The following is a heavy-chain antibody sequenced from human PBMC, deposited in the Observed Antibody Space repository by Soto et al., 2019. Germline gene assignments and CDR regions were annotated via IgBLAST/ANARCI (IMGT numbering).Heavy chain of an antibody. D-gene: IGHD2-15*01. CDR3: ARVSYCSGGSCYRTGDYSSMDV. CDR2: IKHRRST. Sequence: SETLSLSCAVYVGSFSRYYSSWILQPPGKGLEWIGEIKHRRSTNYNPSLKSRVTISVDTSKYQFSLKLSSVTAADTAVYYCARVSYCSGGSCYRTGDYSSMDVWGKGTTVTVSS. J-gene: IGHJ6*03. CDR1: VGSFSRYY. V-gene: IGHV4-34*01.